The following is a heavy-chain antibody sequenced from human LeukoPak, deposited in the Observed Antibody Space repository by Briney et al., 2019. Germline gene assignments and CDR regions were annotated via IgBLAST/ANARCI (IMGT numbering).Heavy chain of an antibody. CDR2: IYYSGST. CDR3: ARLRKAMYFDY. Sequence: SETLSLTCTVSGGSISSYYWSWIRQPPGKGLEWIGYIYYSGSTNYNPSLKSRVTISVDTSKNQFSLKLSSVTAADTAVYYCARLRKAMYFDYWGQGTLVTVSS. CDR1: GGSISSYY. J-gene: IGHJ4*02. D-gene: IGHD5-18*01. V-gene: IGHV4-59*08.